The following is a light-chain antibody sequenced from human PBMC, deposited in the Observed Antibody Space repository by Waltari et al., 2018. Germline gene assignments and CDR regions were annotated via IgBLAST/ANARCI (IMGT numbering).Light chain of an antibody. CDR1: RSISTD. Sequence: EVVLTQSPAILSLSPGERATLLCRASRSISTDLAWYQHKPGKAPTIVIFDSLNRATGIPARFSGSGSGTDFTLTITNVGPEDFAVYYCQQRYSWPRTFGQGTKVEI. J-gene: IGKJ1*01. CDR3: QQRYSWPRT. CDR2: DSL. V-gene: IGKV3-11*01.